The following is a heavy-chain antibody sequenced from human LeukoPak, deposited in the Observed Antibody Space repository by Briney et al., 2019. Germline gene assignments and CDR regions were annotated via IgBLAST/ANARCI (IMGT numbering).Heavy chain of an antibody. J-gene: IGHJ3*02. CDR1: GGSISTNGYY. CDR2: FYYTGST. D-gene: IGHD1-26*01. V-gene: IGHV4-39*01. CDR3: ARRSGTYHAFDI. Sequence: SETLSLTCTVSGGSISTNGYYWGWIRQPPGKGLEWIGSFYYTGSTFYSPSLKSRVTISVDTSKNQFSLKLSSVTAADTAVYYCARRSGTYHAFDIWGQGTMVTVPS.